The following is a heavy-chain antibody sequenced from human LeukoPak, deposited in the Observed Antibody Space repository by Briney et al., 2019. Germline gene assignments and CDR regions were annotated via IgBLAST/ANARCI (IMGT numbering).Heavy chain of an antibody. J-gene: IGHJ4*02. CDR2: IYYDGSNI. Sequence: GGSLRLSCAASEFTFTTYGMHWVRQAPGKGLEWVAFIYYDGSNIYYADYVKGRFTISRDISKNTPYLQMDSLRAEDTAIYYCARDWKTNSFDYWGQGTLVTVSS. CDR3: ARDWKTNSFDY. V-gene: IGHV3-33*01. D-gene: IGHD1-1*01. CDR1: EFTFTTYG.